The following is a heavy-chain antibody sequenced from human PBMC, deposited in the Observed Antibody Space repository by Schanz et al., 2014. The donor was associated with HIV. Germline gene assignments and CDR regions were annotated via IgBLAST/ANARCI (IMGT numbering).Heavy chain of an antibody. V-gene: IGHV3-30*03. CDR2: ISYDGSNK. D-gene: IGHD2-21*02. CDR3: ARDAGWTYCGGDCPPGQ. Sequence: QVQLVESGGGVVQPGRSLRLSCAASGFTFSSYGMHWVRQAPGKGLEWVAVISYDGSNKYYADSVKGRFTISRDNSKNTLYLHMASLRADDTAVYYCARDAGWTYCGGDCPPGQWGQGTLVTVSS. CDR1: GFTFSSYG. J-gene: IGHJ4*02.